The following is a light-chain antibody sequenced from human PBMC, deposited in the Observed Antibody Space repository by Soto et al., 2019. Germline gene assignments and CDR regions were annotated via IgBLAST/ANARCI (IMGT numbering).Light chain of an antibody. CDR2: EVS. CDR3: SSYTSSSTVV. V-gene: IGLV2-14*01. Sequence: QSALTQPASVSASPGQSITVSCTGTSSDIGAYNYVSWYQQHPGKAPKLMIYEVSNRPSGVSNRFSASKSGNTASLTISGLQAEDESDYFCSSYTSSSTVVFGGGTKVNVL. J-gene: IGLJ3*02. CDR1: SSDIGAYNY.